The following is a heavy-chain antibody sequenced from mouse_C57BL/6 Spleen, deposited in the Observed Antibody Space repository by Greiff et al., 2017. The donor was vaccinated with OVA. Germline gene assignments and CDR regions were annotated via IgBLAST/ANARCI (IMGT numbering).Heavy chain of an antibody. D-gene: IGHD2-4*01. CDR1: GYTFTDYY. CDR2: INPNNGGT. V-gene: IGHV1-26*01. CDR3: ARDYDRAY. J-gene: IGHJ3*01. Sequence: EVKLQQSGPELVKPGASVKISCKASGYTFTDYYMNWVKQSHGKSLEWIGDINPNNGGTSYNQKFKGKATLTVDKSSSTAYMELRSLTSEDSAVYYCARDYDRAYWGQGTLVTVSA.